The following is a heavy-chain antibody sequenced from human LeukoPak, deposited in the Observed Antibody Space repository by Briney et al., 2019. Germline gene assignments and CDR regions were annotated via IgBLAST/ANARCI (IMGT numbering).Heavy chain of an antibody. J-gene: IGHJ3*02. D-gene: IGHD2-2*02. Sequence: GGSLRLSCAASGFTVSRYSMNWVRQAPGKGLEWVSYISSSSSTIYYADSVKGRFTISRDNDKDSLYLQMNSLRAEDTAMYYCARTDQLLYDDAFDISGQGTMVTVSS. V-gene: IGHV3-48*01. CDR3: ARTDQLLYDDAFDI. CDR2: ISSSSSTI. CDR1: GFTVSRYS.